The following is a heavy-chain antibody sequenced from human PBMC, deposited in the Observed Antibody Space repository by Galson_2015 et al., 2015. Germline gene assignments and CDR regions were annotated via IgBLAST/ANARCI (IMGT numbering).Heavy chain of an antibody. CDR2: IYYSGST. D-gene: IGHD2-2*01. J-gene: IGHJ5*02. CDR3: SRLCGKLPAAGGLGEDWFDP. CDR1: GGSISSRSCY. Sequence: ETLSLTCTVSGGSISSRSCYWGWIRQPPGKGLEWVGSIYYSGSTYYNPSLKRRVTISVDTSKNQFSLKLSSVTAADTAVYYCSRLCGKLPAAGGLGEDWFDPWGQGTLVTVSS. V-gene: IGHV4-39*01.